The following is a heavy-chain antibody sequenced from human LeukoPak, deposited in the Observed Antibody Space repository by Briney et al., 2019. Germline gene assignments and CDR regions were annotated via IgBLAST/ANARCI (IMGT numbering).Heavy chain of an antibody. J-gene: IGHJ6*03. CDR1: GGTFSSYA. D-gene: IGHD3-3*01. CDR3: AKNLEQTDDLWSGYRYYYYYYYMDV. Sequence: SVKVSCKASGGTFSSYATSWVRQAPGQGLEWMGRIIPIFGTANYAQKFQGRVTITTDESTSTAYMELSSLRAEDTAVYYCAKNLEQTDDLWSGYRYYYYYYYMDVWGKGTTVTVSS. CDR2: IIPIFGTA. V-gene: IGHV1-69*05.